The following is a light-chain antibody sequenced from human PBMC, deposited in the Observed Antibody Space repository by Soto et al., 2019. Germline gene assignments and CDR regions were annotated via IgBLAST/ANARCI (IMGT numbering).Light chain of an antibody. V-gene: IGKV1-39*01. CDR3: QQSFSAPRT. CDR2: SAS. Sequence: DIQMSQSPSSLSASVGDIVTITCPASETIIDYLNWYQQQPGEAPKLMIFSASSLHSGVPSRFRCSGSGTHCTLTIGTLQPEDFAAYVCQQSFSAPRTFGQGTKLQAK. J-gene: IGKJ2*01. CDR1: ETIIDY.